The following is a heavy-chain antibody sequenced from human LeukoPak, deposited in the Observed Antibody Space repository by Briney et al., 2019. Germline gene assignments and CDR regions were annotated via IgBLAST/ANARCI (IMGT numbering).Heavy chain of an antibody. D-gene: IGHD2-15*01. CDR3: ARDLTPVSGTLNY. J-gene: IGHJ4*02. V-gene: IGHV1-2*02. CDR2: INPNSGGT. Sequence: GASVKVSCKASGYTFTGYYMHWVRQAPGQGLEWMGWINPNSGGTNYAQNLQGRVTLTTDTSTSTAYMDLRSLRSDDTAVYYCARDLTPVSGTLNYWGQGTLVTVSS. CDR1: GYTFTGYY.